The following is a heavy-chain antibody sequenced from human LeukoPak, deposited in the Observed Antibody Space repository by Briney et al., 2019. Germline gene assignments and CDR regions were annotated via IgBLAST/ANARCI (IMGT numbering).Heavy chain of an antibody. D-gene: IGHD2-2*01. V-gene: IGHV3-23*01. CDR2: VTSSGGNT. Sequence: GRSLRLSCTASGFTFSSYAMSWVRQAPGKGLEWASAVTSSGGNTYYADSVKGRFTISRDNSKDTLYLQMNSLRAEDAAVYYCARLMPPVDCSRTSCFGFDYWGQGTLVTVSS. CDR3: ARLMPPVDCSRTSCFGFDY. CDR1: GFTFSSYA. J-gene: IGHJ4*02.